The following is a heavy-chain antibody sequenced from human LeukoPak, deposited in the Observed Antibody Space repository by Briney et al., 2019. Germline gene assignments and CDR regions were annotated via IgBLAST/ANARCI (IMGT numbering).Heavy chain of an antibody. V-gene: IGHV1-2*02. CDR1: GYTFTGYY. CDR2: INPNSGGT. Sequence: ASVKVSCKASGYTFTGYYMHWVRQAPGQGLEWMGWINPNSGGTNYAQKFQGRVTMTRDTSISTAYMELSRLRSDDTAVYYCARSQVVGDAFDIWGQGTMVTVSS. J-gene: IGHJ3*02. D-gene: IGHD1-26*01. CDR3: ARSQVVGDAFDI.